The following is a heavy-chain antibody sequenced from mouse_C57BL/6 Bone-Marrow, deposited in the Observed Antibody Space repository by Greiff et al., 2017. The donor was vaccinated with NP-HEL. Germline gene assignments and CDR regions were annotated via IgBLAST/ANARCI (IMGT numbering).Heavy chain of an antibody. CDR1: GYTFTSYG. CDR3: ARRWGSSYGYYAMDY. V-gene: IGHV1-81*01. D-gene: IGHD1-1*01. J-gene: IGHJ4*01. CDR2: IYPRSGNT. Sequence: VQLQQSGAELARPGASVKLSCQASGYTFTSYGISWVKQRTGQGLEWIGEIYPRSGNTYYNEKFKGKATLTADKSSSTAYMELRSLTSEDSAVYFCARRWGSSYGYYAMDYWGQGTSVTVSS.